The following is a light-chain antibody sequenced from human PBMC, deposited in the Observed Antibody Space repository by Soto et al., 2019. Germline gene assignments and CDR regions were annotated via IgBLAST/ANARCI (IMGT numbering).Light chain of an antibody. CDR3: QSYDSTLKGCV. CDR2: GNT. CDR1: SSNIGADYE. J-gene: IGLJ1*01. Sequence: QSELTQPPSVSGAPGQRVTISCTGGSSNIGADYEVHWYQQLPGTAPKHLIYGNTNRPSGVPDRFSGSKSGSSASLAITGLQAEDEAEYYCQSYDSTLKGCVFGNGTKLNVL. V-gene: IGLV1-40*01.